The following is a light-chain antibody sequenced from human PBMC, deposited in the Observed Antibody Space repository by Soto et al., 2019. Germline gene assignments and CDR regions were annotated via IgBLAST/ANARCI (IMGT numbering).Light chain of an antibody. CDR1: QSVSSN. CDR3: PQYNNPWT. V-gene: IGKV3-15*01. J-gene: IGKJ1*01. Sequence: EIVMTQSPATLSVSPGERATLSCRASQSVSSNLAWYQQKPGQAPRLLIYGASTRATGIPARFSGSGSGTEFTLTISSLQSEDFAVYYCPQYNNPWTFGQGTKVEIK. CDR2: GAS.